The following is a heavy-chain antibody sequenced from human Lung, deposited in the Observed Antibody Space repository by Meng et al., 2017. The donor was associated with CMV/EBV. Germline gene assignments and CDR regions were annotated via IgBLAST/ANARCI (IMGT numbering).Heavy chain of an antibody. J-gene: IGHJ6*02. CDR2: INHSGST. D-gene: IGHD6-25*01. V-gene: IGHV4-34*01. Sequence: GSLRLXXAVHDGSFSVYYWSWIRQPPGKGLEWIGEINHSGSTNYNPSLKSRVAMSVDTSKNQLSLRLNSVTAADTAVYYCAREGSGSSRFGYYGMDVWGQGTXVTVSS. CDR3: AREGSGSSRFGYYGMDV. CDR1: DGSFSVYY.